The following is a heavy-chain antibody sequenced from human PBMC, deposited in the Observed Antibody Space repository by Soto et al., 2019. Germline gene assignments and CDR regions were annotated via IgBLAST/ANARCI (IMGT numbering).Heavy chain of an antibody. V-gene: IGHV3-33*01. D-gene: IGHD1-1*01. CDR3: ARGSGGIYYYYYMDV. CDR2: IWYDGSNK. Sequence: GGSLRLSCAASGFTFSSYGMHWVRQAPGKGLEWVAVIWYDGSNKYYADSVKGRFTISRNKCKNTLYLQMNSLRAEDTAVYYCARGSGGIYYYYYMDVWGKGTTVTVSS. CDR1: GFTFSSYG. J-gene: IGHJ6*03.